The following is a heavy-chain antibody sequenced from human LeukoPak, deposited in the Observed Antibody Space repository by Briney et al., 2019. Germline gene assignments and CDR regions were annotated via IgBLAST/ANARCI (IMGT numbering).Heavy chain of an antibody. CDR1: GYTFTGYY. CDR3: ARCRGSCLLGWAFDI. V-gene: IGHV1-2*02. D-gene: IGHD2-15*01. CDR2: INPNSGGT. J-gene: IGHJ3*02. Sequence: ASVKVSCKASGYTFTGYYMHWVRQAPGQGLEWMGWINPNSGGTNYAQKFQGRVTMTRDTSISTAYTELSRLRSDDTAVYYCARCRGSCLLGWAFDIWGQGTMVTVSS.